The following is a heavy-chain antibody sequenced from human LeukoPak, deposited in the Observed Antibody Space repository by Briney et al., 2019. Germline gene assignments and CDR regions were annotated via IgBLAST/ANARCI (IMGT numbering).Heavy chain of an antibody. CDR2: IYYTGST. CDR3: ARRMTRPEAFDI. CDR1: GGXVSSGIYY. J-gene: IGHJ3*02. Sequence: SETLSLTCTVSGGXVSSGIYYWIWIRQPPGKGLEWIGYIYYTGSTNYNPSLKSRVTMSVDTSTNQFSLKLSSVTAADTAVYYCARRMTRPEAFDIWGQGTMVTVSS. V-gene: IGHV4-61*01.